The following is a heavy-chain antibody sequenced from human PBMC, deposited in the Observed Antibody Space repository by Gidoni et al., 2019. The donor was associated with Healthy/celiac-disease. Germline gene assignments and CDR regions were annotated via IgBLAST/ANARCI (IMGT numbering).Heavy chain of an antibody. CDR3: AKGLDSVFDY. Sequence: QVQLVESGGGVVQPGRSLRLSCAASGFTFSSYGMHGVRQAPGKGLEWVAVISYDGSNKYYADSVKGRFTISRDNSKNTLYLQMNSLRAEDTAVYYCAKGLDSVFDYWGQGTLVDVSS. V-gene: IGHV3-30*18. D-gene: IGHD1-26*01. J-gene: IGHJ4*02. CDR2: ISYDGSNK. CDR1: GFTFSSYG.